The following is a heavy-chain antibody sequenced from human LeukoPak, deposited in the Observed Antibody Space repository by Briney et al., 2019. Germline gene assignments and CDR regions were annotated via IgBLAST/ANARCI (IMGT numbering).Heavy chain of an antibody. V-gene: IGHV3-30*03. D-gene: IGHD7-27*01. CDR3: ARAGNFWGDDY. Sequence: GGSLRLSCAASGFTSSSYGMHWVRQAPGKGLEWVALLSYDGSNKYYADSVKGRFTISRDNPKNSLYLQMNSLRAEDTAAYYCARAGNFWGDDYWGQGTLVTVSS. CDR2: LSYDGSNK. CDR1: GFTSSSYG. J-gene: IGHJ4*02.